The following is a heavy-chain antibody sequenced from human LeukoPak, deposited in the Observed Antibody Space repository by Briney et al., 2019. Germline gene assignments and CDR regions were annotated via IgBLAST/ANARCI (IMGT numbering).Heavy chain of an antibody. J-gene: IGHJ4*02. V-gene: IGHV4-4*08. Sequence: PSETLSLTCTVSGVSISSDYCGCIPQAPGKGPGRIGWVYHSGTTNYNPSLKSRVTISIDSSRNQFSLNLNSVTAADTAVYYCARMEVRGSSGLSYWYYFDYWGQGTLVTVSS. D-gene: IGHD2-8*02. CDR1: GVSISSDY. CDR2: VYHSGTT. CDR3: ARMEVRGSSGLSYWYYFDY.